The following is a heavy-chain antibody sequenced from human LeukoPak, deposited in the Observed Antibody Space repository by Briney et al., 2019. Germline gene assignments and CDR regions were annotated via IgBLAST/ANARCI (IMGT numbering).Heavy chain of an antibody. CDR3: ARQGRLGSYGLDD. Sequence: GESLKISCKGSGYSFTNYWIAWVRQMPGKGLEWMGIIYPGGSETRYSPSFQGQVTISADKSISAAYLQWSSLKSSDTAMYYCARQGRLGSYGLDDWGQGTLVTISS. J-gene: IGHJ4*02. CDR2: IYPGGSET. V-gene: IGHV5-51*01. CDR1: GYSFTNYW. D-gene: IGHD5-18*01.